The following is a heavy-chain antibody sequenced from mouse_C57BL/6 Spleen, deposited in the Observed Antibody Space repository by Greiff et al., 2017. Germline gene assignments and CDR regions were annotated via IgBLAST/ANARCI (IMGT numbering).Heavy chain of an antibody. CDR1: GYTFTDYE. D-gene: IGHD3-2*02. Sequence: VKLMESGAELVRPGASVTLSCKASGYTFTDYEMHWVKQTPVHGLEWIGAIDPETGGTAYNQKFKGKAILTADKSSSTAYMELRSLTSEDSAVYYCTRRGMDSSGFLFDYWGQGTTLTVSS. CDR3: TRRGMDSSGFLFDY. J-gene: IGHJ2*01. CDR2: IDPETGGT. V-gene: IGHV1-15*01.